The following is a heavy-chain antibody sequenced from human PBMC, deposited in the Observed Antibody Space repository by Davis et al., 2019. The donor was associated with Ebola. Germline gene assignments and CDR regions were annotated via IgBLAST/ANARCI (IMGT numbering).Heavy chain of an antibody. Sequence: SETLSLTCAVYGGSFSGYYWSWIRQPPGKGLEWIGEINHSGSTNYNPFLKSRVTISVDTSKNQFSLKLSSVTAADTAVYYCARTSRNWPRQPGFDYWGQGTLVTVSS. D-gene: IGHD1-20*01. CDR1: GGSFSGYY. V-gene: IGHV4-34*01. J-gene: IGHJ4*02. CDR2: INHSGST. CDR3: ARTSRNWPRQPGFDY.